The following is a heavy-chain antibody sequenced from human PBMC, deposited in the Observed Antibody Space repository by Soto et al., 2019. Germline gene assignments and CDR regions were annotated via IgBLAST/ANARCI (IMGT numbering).Heavy chain of an antibody. CDR1: GGTFNGYG. CDR3: ARGVSNSGAYYTGPSAYDL. V-gene: IGHV1-69*06. Sequence: QVQLVQSGAVVKKPGSSVEVSCKASGGTFNGYGISWVRQAPGQGLEWMGGTVPVFDTSKYAPRFQGRVTITADKSTRTAYMELSSVRSEDTAIHFCARGVSNSGAYYTGPSAYDLWGQGTLVIVSS. J-gene: IGHJ3*01. CDR2: TVPVFDTS. D-gene: IGHD3-10*01.